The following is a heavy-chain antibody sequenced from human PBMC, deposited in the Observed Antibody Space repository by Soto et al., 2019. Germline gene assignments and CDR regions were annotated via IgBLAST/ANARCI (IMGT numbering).Heavy chain of an antibody. J-gene: IGHJ5*02. V-gene: IGHV3-23*01. CDR2: ISGSGGST. CDR1: GFTFSIYA. D-gene: IGHD5-12*01. CDR3: AKVSSSGYDSFDP. Sequence: GGSLRLSCAASGFTFSIYAMNWVRQAPGKGLEWVSVISGSGGSTYYADSVKGRFTISRDNSKNTLYLQMNSLRAEDTAVYYCAKVSSSGYDSFDPWGQGTLVTVSS.